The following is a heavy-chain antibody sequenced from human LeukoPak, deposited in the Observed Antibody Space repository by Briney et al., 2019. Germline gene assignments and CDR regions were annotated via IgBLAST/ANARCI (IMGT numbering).Heavy chain of an antibody. V-gene: IGHV4-59*08. CDR2: IYYSGST. J-gene: IGHJ6*02. Sequence: PSETLSLTCTVSGGSISSYYWSWIRQPPGKGLEWIGYIYYSGSTNYNPSLKSRVTISVDTSKNQFSLKLSSVTAADTAVYYCARRVPQGYGMDVWGQGTTVTVSS. D-gene: IGHD3-10*01. CDR3: ARRVPQGYGMDV. CDR1: GGSISSYY.